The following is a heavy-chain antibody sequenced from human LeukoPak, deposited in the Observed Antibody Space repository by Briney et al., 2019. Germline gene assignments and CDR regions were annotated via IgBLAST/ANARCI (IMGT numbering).Heavy chain of an antibody. CDR1: GFTFTNCA. CDR2: ISGSGSST. CDR3: AKDQTRVGASDPFDS. V-gene: IGHV3-23*01. J-gene: IGHJ5*01. Sequence: PGGSLRLSCAASGFTFTNCAMTWVRQAPGKGLEWVSSISGSGSSTYYADSAKGRFTISRDNSKNTVYLQMNSLSVEDTAVYYCAKDQTRVGASDPFDSWGQGTLVTVSS. D-gene: IGHD1-26*01.